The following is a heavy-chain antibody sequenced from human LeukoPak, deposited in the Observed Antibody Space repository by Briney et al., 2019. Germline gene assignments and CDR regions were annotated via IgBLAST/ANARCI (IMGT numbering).Heavy chain of an antibody. Sequence: GASVKVSCKASGYTFTSYGISWVRQAPGQGLEWMGGIIPIFGTAQYAQKFQGRVTITTDESTSTAYMELSSLRSEDTAVYYCASLGYCSGGSCYSINDYWGQGTLVTVSS. V-gene: IGHV1-69*05. CDR3: ASLGYCSGGSCYSINDY. D-gene: IGHD2-15*01. J-gene: IGHJ4*02. CDR2: IIPIFGTA. CDR1: GYTFTSYG.